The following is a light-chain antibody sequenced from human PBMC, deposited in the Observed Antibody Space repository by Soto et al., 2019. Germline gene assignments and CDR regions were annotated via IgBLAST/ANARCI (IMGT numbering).Light chain of an antibody. Sequence: EIVLTQSPGTLSLSPGERVTLSCRASQSVSSGYLAWYQQKPGQAPRLLIYGASSRATGIPDRFSGSGSGTDFTLTISRLETEDFAVFYCQQYGTSEIIFGQGTRLEIK. V-gene: IGKV3-20*01. CDR1: QSVSSGY. CDR2: GAS. J-gene: IGKJ5*01. CDR3: QQYGTSEII.